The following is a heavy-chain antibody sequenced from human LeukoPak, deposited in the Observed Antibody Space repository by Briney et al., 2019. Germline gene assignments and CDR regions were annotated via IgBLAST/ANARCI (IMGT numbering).Heavy chain of an antibody. CDR2: IYYSGST. CDR1: GGSISSYY. D-gene: IGHD2-15*01. CDR3: ARGVRYCSGGSCYQYYYYYYMDV. J-gene: IGHJ6*03. Sequence: SETLSLTCTVPGGSISSYYWSWIRQPPGKGLEWIGYIYYSGSTNYNPSLKSRVTISVDTSKNQFSLKLSSVTAADTAVYYCARGVRYCSGGSCYQYYYYYYMDVWGKGTTVTVSS. V-gene: IGHV4-59*01.